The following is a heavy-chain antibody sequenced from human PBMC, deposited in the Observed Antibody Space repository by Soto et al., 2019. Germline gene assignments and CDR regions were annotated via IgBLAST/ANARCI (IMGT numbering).Heavy chain of an antibody. V-gene: IGHV4-30-4*01. CDR2: FYYSGST. D-gene: IGHD5-18*01. Sequence: QVQLQESGPGLVKPSQTLSLTCTVSGGSISSSDYYWSWIRQPPGKGLEWIGYFYYSGSTYYNPSLKRRVTISVDTAKNQYSLKLSSVTAADTAVYYCARAPPVVTGVWCQGTTVTVSS. CDR1: GGSISSSDYY. CDR3: ARAPPVVTGV. J-gene: IGHJ6*02.